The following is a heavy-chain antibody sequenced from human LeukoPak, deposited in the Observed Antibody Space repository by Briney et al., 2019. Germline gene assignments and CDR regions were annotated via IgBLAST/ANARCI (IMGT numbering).Heavy chain of an antibody. V-gene: IGHV1-69*13. CDR2: IIPIFGTA. CDR3: ARVVYYYDSSGHKSKFDP. J-gene: IGHJ5*02. D-gene: IGHD3-22*01. CDR1: GGTFSSYA. Sequence: ASVKVSCKASGGTFSSYAISRVRQAPGQGLEWMGGIIPIFGTANYAQKFQGRVTITADESTSTAYMELSSLRSEDTAVYYCARVVYYYDSSGHKSKFDPWGQGTLVTVSS.